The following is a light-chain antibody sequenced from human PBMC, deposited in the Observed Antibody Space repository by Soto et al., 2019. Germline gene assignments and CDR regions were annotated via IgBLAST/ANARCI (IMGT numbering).Light chain of an antibody. CDR3: QQDGTSPSWT. CDR1: QSVSDNA. Sequence: ETVLTQSPGTLSLSPGARATLSCRASQSVSDNALAWYQQKPGQAPRLLMYGASTRATGIPVRFSGSGSGTDFILTGGRMEADDVGVYYCQQDGTSPSWTFGQGTKVEI. V-gene: IGKV3-20*01. CDR2: GAS. J-gene: IGKJ1*01.